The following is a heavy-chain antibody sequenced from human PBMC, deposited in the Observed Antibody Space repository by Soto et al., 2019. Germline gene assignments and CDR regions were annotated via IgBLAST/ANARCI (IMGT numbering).Heavy chain of an antibody. CDR1: GYSFTNYV. J-gene: IGHJ4*02. CDR3: AIFGGSVSG. V-gene: IGHV1-3*01. D-gene: IGHD3-10*01. CDR2: INAGNDNI. Sequence: ASVKVSCKSSGYSFTNYVMHWVRQAPGQRLECMGWINAGNDNIKYSQKFQGRVTITTDTSASTAYMDLTSLRSEDTAVYYCAIFGGSVSGWGQGTRVTVSS.